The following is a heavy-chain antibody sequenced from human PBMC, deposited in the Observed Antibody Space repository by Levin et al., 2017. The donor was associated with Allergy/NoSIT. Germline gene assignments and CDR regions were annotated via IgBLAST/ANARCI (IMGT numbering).Heavy chain of an antibody. J-gene: IGHJ6*02. D-gene: IGHD3-10*01. V-gene: IGHV1-2*04. CDR1: GYTFTGYY. CDR3: ARDLGPLRYYGSGSYYPYYYGMDV. Sequence: ASVKVSCKASGYTFTGYYMHWVRQAPGQGLEWMGWINPNSGGTNYAQKFQGWVTMTRDTSISTAYMELSRLRSDDMAVYYCARDLGPLRYYGSGSYYPYYYGMDVWGQGTTVTVSS. CDR2: INPNSGGT.